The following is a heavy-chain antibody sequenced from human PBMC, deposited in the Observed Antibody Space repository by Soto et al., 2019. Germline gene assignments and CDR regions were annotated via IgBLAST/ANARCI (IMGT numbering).Heavy chain of an antibody. Sequence: GGSLRLSCAASGFTFSDYYMSWIRQAPGKGLEWVSYISSSSSYTNYADSVKGRFTISRDNAKNSLYLQMNSLIAEDTAVYYCARVLSSYSSGWYQPNYFDYWGQGTLVTVSS. D-gene: IGHD6-19*01. V-gene: IGHV3-11*06. CDR3: ARVLSSYSSGWYQPNYFDY. J-gene: IGHJ4*02. CDR1: GFTFSDYY. CDR2: ISSSSSYT.